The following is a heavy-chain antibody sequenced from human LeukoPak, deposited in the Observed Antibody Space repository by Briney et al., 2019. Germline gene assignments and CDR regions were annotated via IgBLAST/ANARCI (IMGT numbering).Heavy chain of an antibody. Sequence: GGSLRLSCAASGFTFSDYYMSGIRQAPGKGLEWVSYISNSGTTIFYADSLKGRFTISRDNAKNSLYLQMNSLRAEDTAVYYCARDGLNTHGLPLDYWGQGILVTVSS. D-gene: IGHD1/OR15-1a*01. V-gene: IGHV3-11*01. J-gene: IGHJ4*02. CDR3: ARDGLNTHGLPLDY. CDR1: GFTFSDYY. CDR2: ISNSGTTI.